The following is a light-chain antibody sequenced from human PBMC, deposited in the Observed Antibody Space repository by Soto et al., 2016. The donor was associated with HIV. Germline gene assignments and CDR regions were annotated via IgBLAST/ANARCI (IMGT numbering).Light chain of an antibody. V-gene: IGKV1-5*03. Sequence: DIQMTQSPSSLSASVGDRVTITCRASQSISTSLAWYQQKPGKAPKLLIYYASSLENEVPSRFSGSGSVTEFTLTISGLQPEDLATYYCQQYNSYYTFGQGTKLEIK. J-gene: IGKJ2*01. CDR1: QSISTS. CDR3: QQYNSYYT. CDR2: YAS.